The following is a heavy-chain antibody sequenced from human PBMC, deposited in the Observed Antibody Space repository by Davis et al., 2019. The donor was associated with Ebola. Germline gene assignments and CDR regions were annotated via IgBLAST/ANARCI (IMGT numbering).Heavy chain of an antibody. D-gene: IGHD4-17*01. CDR1: GFTFNNYG. CDR3: TVAYDV. CDR2: IRPNGTSR. V-gene: IGHV3-30*02. J-gene: IGHJ3*01. Sequence: PGGSLRLSCAASGFTFNNYGMQWVRQAPGKGLEWVAFIRPNGTSRYYANAVKGRFTISRDDAKNILYLQMNNVRVEDTAMYYCTVAYDVWGQGTMVVVSS.